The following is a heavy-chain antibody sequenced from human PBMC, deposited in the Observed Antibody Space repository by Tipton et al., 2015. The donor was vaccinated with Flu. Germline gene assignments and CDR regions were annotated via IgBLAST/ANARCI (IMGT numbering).Heavy chain of an antibody. CDR3: TRGNPPNTDTDY. Sequence: SLRLSCAASGFTFSSYSMNWVRQAPGKGLEWLAVIWFDGSDSRYADSVKGRFTISRDTSTSTASLQMRSLRAEDTALYFCTRGNPPNTDTDYWGPGTLVTVSS. CDR2: IWFDGSDS. V-gene: IGHV3-33*08. D-gene: IGHD2-8*01. CDR1: GFTFSSYS. J-gene: IGHJ4*02.